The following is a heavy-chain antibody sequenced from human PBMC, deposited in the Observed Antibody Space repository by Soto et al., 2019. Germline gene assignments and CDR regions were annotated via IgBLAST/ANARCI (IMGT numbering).Heavy chain of an antibody. J-gene: IGHJ6*02. CDR3: ARAPPYSSGWYDYYYYYGMDV. Sequence: PSETLSLTCTVSGGSISSYYWSWIRQPPGPGLEWMGYIYYSGSTNYNPSLKSRVTISVDTSKNQFSLKLSSVTAADTAVYYCARAPPYSSGWYDYYYYYGMDVWGQGTTVTVSS. CDR1: GGSISSYY. V-gene: IGHV4-59*01. CDR2: IYYSGST. D-gene: IGHD6-19*01.